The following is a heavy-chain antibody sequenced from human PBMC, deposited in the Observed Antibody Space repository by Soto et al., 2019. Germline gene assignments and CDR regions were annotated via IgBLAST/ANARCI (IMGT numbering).Heavy chain of an antibody. CDR1: GFTISSYH. CDR3: ARVHSSSYQYFDY. J-gene: IGHJ4*02. D-gene: IGHD6-13*01. V-gene: IGHV3-66*01. CDR2: IYSAGSA. Sequence: PGGSLRLSCAASGFTISSYHMSWVRQAPGKGLEWVSVIYSAGSADFADSVKGRFTISRDNSKNTLYLQMSSLRAEDTAVYYCARVHSSSYQYFDYWGQGTLVTVSS.